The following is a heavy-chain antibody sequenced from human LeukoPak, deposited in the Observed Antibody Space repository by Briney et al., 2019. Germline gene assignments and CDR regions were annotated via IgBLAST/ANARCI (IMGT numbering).Heavy chain of an antibody. CDR2: IKATPHGGTT. Sequence: PGGSLRLSCAASGFTFSSYEMAWVRQAPGKGLEWVGRIKATPHGGTTDYAAPVKGRFTISRDNSKNMLYLQMNSLKTEDTAVYYCTTDGVGIVGATYDYWGQGTLVTVSS. J-gene: IGHJ4*02. V-gene: IGHV3-15*01. CDR3: TTDGVGIVGATYDY. CDR1: GFTFSSYE. D-gene: IGHD1-26*01.